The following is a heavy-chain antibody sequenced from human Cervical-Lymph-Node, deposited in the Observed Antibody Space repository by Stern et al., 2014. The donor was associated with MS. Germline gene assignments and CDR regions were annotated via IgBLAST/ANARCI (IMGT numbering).Heavy chain of an antibody. CDR1: GFTFSDYY. J-gene: IGHJ5*02. CDR2: INGSGTAI. V-gene: IGHV3-11*01. D-gene: IGHD2/OR15-2a*01. CDR3: ANSIA. Sequence: DQLVESGGGLVKPGGSLTLSCAASGFTFSDYYMNWIRQTPGKGLEWVSYINGSGTAIYYADSVKGRFTNSRDNGKKSLYLQMDSLRVEDTAIYYCANSIAWGQGTLVTVSS.